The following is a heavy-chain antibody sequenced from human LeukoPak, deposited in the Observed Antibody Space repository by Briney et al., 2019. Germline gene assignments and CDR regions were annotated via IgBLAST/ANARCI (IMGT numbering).Heavy chain of an antibody. D-gene: IGHD3-22*01. CDR2: MYYSGST. J-gene: IGHJ3*02. Sequence: SETLSLTCTVSGGSISTSSFYWGWIRQPPGKGLEWIGSMYYSGSTYYNPSLKSRVTISVDTSKNQFSLKLSSVTAADTAVYYCARANYYDSSGYSRGAFDIWGQGTMVTVSS. CDR1: GGSISTSSFY. V-gene: IGHV4-39*07. CDR3: ARANYYDSSGYSRGAFDI.